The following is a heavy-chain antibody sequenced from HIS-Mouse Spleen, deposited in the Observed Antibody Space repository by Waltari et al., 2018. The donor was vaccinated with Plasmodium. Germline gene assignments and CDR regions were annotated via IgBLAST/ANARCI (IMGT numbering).Heavy chain of an antibody. CDR3: ASSGSSSWYNGY. Sequence: VQLVESGGGVVQPGGSLRLSCAASGFTFSSDWMGWVSQAPGKGLEWVANIKQDGSEKYYVDSVKGRFTISRDNAKNSLYLQMNSLRAEDTAVYYCASSGSSSWYNGYWGQGTLVTVSS. J-gene: IGHJ4*02. CDR1: GFTFSSDW. CDR2: IKQDGSEK. V-gene: IGHV3-7*01. D-gene: IGHD6-13*01.